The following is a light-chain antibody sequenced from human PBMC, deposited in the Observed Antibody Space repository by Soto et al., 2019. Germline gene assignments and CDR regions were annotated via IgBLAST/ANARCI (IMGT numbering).Light chain of an antibody. CDR3: GTWDSSLIAEV. Sequence: QAVVTQPPSVSAAPRQKVTISCSGSSSNIGNNYVSWYQQLPGKAPKLLIHDNDQRPSGIPDRFSGSKSGTSATLGITGLQTGDEADYYCGTWDSSLIAEVFGGGTQLTVL. V-gene: IGLV1-51*01. J-gene: IGLJ3*02. CDR2: DND. CDR1: SSNIGNNY.